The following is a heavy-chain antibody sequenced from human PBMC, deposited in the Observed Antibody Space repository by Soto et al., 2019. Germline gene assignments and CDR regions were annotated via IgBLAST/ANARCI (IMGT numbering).Heavy chain of an antibody. D-gene: IGHD3-10*01. V-gene: IGHV1-18*01. CDR3: AREGYYSGSGTYSPPRYYGMDA. J-gene: IGHJ6*02. CDR1: GDTFTNYG. CDR2: ISDYNGNT. Sequence: ASVKVSCKASGDTFTNYGITWVRQAPGQGLEWMGWISDYNGNTFYGKKFQGRVTMTTDTSTRTAYMELKSLRSDDTAVYYCAREGYYSGSGTYSPPRYYGMDAWG.